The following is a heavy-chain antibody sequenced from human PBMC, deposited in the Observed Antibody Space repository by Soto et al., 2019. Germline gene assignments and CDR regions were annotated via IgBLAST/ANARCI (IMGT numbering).Heavy chain of an antibody. CDR3: ARAPPEGDYFDYYYGMDV. CDR1: GGTFSSYA. J-gene: IGHJ6*02. CDR2: IIPIFGTA. Sequence: ASVKVSCKASGGTFSSYAISWVRQAPGQGLEWMGGIIPIFGTANYAQKFQGRVTITADESTSTAYMELSSLRSEDTAVYYCARAPPEGDYFDYYYGMDVWGQGTTVTVSS. V-gene: IGHV1-69*13. D-gene: IGHD4-17*01.